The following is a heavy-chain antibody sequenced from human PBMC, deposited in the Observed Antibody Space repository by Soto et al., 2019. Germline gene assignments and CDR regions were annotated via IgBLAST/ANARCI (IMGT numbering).Heavy chain of an antibody. J-gene: IGHJ4*02. CDR2: INRAGDTT. V-gene: IGHV3-23*05. CDR1: GFTFRNFA. Sequence: EVQLLESGGILVQPGGSLRLSCAGSGFTFRNFAMRWVRRVPGRGLDWVSAINRAGDTTYYADSVKGRFTISRDNSKSTRYLEMNSLRAEDTAIYYCAKGGEYCGGGSCNVSPGSDWGQGTLVTVSS. CDR3: AKGGEYCGGGSCNVSPGSD. D-gene: IGHD2-15*01.